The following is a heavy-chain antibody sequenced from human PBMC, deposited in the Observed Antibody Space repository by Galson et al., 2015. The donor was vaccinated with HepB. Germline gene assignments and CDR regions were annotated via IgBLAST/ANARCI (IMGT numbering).Heavy chain of an antibody. V-gene: IGHV1-69*02. J-gene: IGHJ3*02. CDR3: ARSITMIMGAFDI. Sequence: SVKVSCKASGGTFSSYTISWVRQAPGQGLEWMGRTIPILGIANYAQKFQGRVTITADKSMSTAYMELSSLRSEDTAVYYCARSITMIMGAFDIWGQGTMVTVSS. CDR2: TIPILGIA. CDR1: GGTFSSYT. D-gene: IGHD3-22*01.